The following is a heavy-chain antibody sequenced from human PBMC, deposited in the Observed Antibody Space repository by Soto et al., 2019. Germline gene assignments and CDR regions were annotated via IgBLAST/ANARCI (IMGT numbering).Heavy chain of an antibody. V-gene: IGHV3-23*01. D-gene: IGHD3-22*01. CDR1: GFTFSNYA. CDR3: AKRGAPSSDYYYPFES. J-gene: IGHJ4*02. CDR2: INYNGVST. Sequence: EVQLLASGGGLVQPGGSLRLSCAASGFTFSNYAMGWVRQAPGKGLECVSTINYNGVSTYYADSVRGRFTISRDSSKNTLFLQMNSLRAEDTAIYYCAKRGAPSSDYYYPFESWGQGTLVTVSS.